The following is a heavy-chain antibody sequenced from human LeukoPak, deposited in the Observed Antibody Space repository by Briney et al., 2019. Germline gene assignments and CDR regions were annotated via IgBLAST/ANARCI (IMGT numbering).Heavy chain of an antibody. CDR1: GGSISSSSYY. CDR2: IYYSGST. Sequence: PSETLSLTCTVSGGSISSSSYYWGWIRQPPGKGLEWIGSIYYSGSTYYNPSLKSRVTISVDTSKNQFSLKLSSVTAADTAVYFCARSVDTGVYYYSYMDVWGKGTTVTVSS. J-gene: IGHJ6*03. D-gene: IGHD5-18*01. V-gene: IGHV4-39*07. CDR3: ARSVDTGVYYYSYMDV.